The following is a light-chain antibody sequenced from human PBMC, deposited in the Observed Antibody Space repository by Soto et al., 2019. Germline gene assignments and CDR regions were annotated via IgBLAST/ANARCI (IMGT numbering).Light chain of an antibody. J-gene: IGKJ2*01. CDR3: QQYETYFRYT. CDR2: DAY. Sequence: DIQMTQSPSSLSASVGDRVIITCRASQNINTYLNWYQQKPGKAPKLLISDAYNLESGVPSRFSGSGSGTEFTLTIGSLQPDDFATYYCQQYETYFRYTFGQGTKLDIK. V-gene: IGKV1-39*01. CDR1: QNINTY.